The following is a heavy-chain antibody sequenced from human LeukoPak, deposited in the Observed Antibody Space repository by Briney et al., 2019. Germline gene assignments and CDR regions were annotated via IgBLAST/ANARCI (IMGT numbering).Heavy chain of an antibody. CDR1: GDSVSSNSAA. CDR3: ARALLGYCSSTSCYGFDY. CDR2: TYYRSKWYN. V-gene: IGHV6-1*01. Sequence: SQTLSLTCAISGDSVSSNSAAWNWIRQSPSRGLEWLGRTYYRSKWYNDYAVSVKSRITINPDTSKNQFSLQLNSVTPEDTAVYYCARALLGYCSSTSCYGFDYWGHGTLVTVSS. D-gene: IGHD2-2*01. J-gene: IGHJ4*01.